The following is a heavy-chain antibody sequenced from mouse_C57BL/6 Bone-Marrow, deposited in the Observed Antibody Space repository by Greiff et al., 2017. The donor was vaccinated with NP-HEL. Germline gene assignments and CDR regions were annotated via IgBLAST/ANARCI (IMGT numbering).Heavy chain of an antibody. CDR3: ARCGRLYYYAMDY. CDR2: INPNNGGT. Sequence: VQLQQSGPELVKPGASVKISCKASGYTFTDYYMNWVKQSHGKSLEWIGDINPNNGGTSYNQKFKGKATLTVDKSSSTAYMELLSLTSEDSAVYYCARCGRLYYYAMDYWGQGTSVTVSS. CDR1: GYTFTDYY. J-gene: IGHJ4*01. V-gene: IGHV1-26*01. D-gene: IGHD2-2*01.